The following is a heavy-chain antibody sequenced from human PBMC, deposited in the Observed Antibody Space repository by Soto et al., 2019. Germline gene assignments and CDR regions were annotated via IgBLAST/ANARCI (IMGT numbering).Heavy chain of an antibody. Sequence: SGPTLVNPTQTLTLNCSFSGFSLSTSGVGVGWIRQPPGKALEWLAVIYWNDNAYYSPSLKSRLTITKDTSKNQVVLTVTNMDPVDTATYYCAHRQRGSYVDSWGQGTLVTVSS. CDR1: GFSLSTSGVG. CDR2: IYWNDNA. CDR3: AHRQRGSYVDS. J-gene: IGHJ4*02. V-gene: IGHV2-5*01. D-gene: IGHD3-16*01.